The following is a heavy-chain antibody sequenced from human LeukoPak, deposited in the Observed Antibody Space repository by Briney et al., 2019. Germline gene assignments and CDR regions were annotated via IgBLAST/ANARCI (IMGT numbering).Heavy chain of an antibody. CDR2: IKQDGSEK. Sequence: PGGSLRLSCAASGFTFSSYWMSWVRQAPGKGLEWVANIKQDGSEKYYVDSVKGRFTISRDNAKNSLYLQMNSLRAEDTAVYYCARASNDYDILTGQYYFDYWGQGTLVTVSS. V-gene: IGHV3-7*03. D-gene: IGHD3-9*01. CDR3: ARASNDYDILTGQYYFDY. CDR1: GFTFSSYW. J-gene: IGHJ4*02.